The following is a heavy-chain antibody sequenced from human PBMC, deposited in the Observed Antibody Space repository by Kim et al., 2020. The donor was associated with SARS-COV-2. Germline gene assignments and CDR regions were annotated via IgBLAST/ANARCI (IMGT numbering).Heavy chain of an antibody. Sequence: SVKVSCKASGGTFSSYAISWVRQAPGQGLEWMGGIIPIFGTANYAQKFQGRVTITADESTSTAYMELSSLRSEDTAVYYCASNWELHPSHYYYYYGMAVWGQGTTVTVSS. J-gene: IGHJ6*02. CDR2: IIPIFGTA. V-gene: IGHV1-69*13. D-gene: IGHD1-26*01. CDR3: ASNWELHPSHYYYYYGMAV. CDR1: GGTFSSYA.